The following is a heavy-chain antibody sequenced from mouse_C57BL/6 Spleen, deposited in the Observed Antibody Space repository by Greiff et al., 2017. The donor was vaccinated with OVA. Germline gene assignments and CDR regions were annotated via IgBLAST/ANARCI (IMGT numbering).Heavy chain of an antibody. CDR1: GYTFTSYW. CDR3: ARPLRRGYCDD. CDR2: IYPSDSET. V-gene: IGHV1-61*01. J-gene: IGHJ1*03. Sequence: QVQLQQPGAELVRPGSSVKLSCKASGYTFTSYWMHWVKQRPGQGLEWIGNIYPSDSETHYNQKFKDKATLTVDKSSSTAYMQLSSLTSEDSAVYEGARPLRRGYCDDWGKGTTVTVSS.